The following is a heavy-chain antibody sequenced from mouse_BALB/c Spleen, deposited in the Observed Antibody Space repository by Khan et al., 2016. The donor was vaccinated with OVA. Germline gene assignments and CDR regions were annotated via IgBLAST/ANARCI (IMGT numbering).Heavy chain of an antibody. V-gene: IGHV1S137*01. Sequence: QVQLQQSGAELVRPGVSVKISCKGSGYTFTDFTMHWVKQSHAKSLEWIGVISTYYGDVTYNQKFKGKATMTVDKSSSTAYMELARLTSEDSAIFYCTRGGGGNRFADWGQGTLVTVSA. CDR2: ISTYYGDV. CDR1: GYTFTDFT. J-gene: IGHJ3*01. CDR3: TRGGGGNRFAD.